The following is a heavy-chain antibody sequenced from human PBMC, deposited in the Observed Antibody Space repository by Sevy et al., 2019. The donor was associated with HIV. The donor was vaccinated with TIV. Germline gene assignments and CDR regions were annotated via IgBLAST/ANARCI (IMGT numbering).Heavy chain of an antibody. V-gene: IGHV3-30*02. D-gene: IGHD3-10*01. CDR2: IRYDGSNK. CDR3: AKDAWPQLYYGSGRGFDP. CDR1: GFTFSSYG. J-gene: IGHJ5*02. Sequence: GGSLRLSCAASGFTFSSYGMHWVRQAPGKGLEWVALIRYDGSNKYYADSVKGRFTISRDNSKNTLYLQMNSLRAEDTAVYYCAKDAWPQLYYGSGRGFDPWGQRTLVTVSS.